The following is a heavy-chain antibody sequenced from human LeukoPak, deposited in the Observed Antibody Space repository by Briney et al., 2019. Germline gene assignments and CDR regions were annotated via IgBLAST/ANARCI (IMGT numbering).Heavy chain of an antibody. CDR3: VRDRALRSGYPGWYAFDY. CDR1: GGSISSYY. D-gene: IGHD3-22*01. J-gene: IGHJ4*02. Sequence: SETLSLTCTVSGGSISSYYWSWIRQPAGKGLEWIGRIYTSGSTNYNPSLKSRVTMSVDTSKNQFSLKLSSVTAADTAVYYCVRDRALRSGYPGWYAFDYWGQGTLVTGSS. V-gene: IGHV4-4*07. CDR2: IYTSGST.